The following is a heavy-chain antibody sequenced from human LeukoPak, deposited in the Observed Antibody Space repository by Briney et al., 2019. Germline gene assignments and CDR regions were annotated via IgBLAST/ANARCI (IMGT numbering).Heavy chain of an antibody. CDR1: GYTFTSYG. Sequence: GASVKVSCKASGYTFTSYGISWVRQAPGQGLEWMGWISAYNGNTNYAQKLQGRVTMTTDTSTSTAYMELRSLRSDDTAVYYCVRVPPIGYCSGGSCKNFDYWGQGTLVTVSS. CDR3: VRVPPIGYCSGGSCKNFDY. D-gene: IGHD2-15*01. V-gene: IGHV1-18*01. J-gene: IGHJ4*02. CDR2: ISAYNGNT.